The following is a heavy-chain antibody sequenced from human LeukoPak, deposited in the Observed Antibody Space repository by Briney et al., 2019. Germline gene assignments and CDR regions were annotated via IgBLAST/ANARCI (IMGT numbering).Heavy chain of an antibody. CDR1: GGSISNYY. CDR3: ARNLIPEQLVLNF. CDR2: IYYTGST. J-gene: IGHJ4*02. V-gene: IGHV4-59*01. D-gene: IGHD6-13*01. Sequence: SETLSLTCTVSGGSISNYYWNWIRQPPGKGLEWIGYIYYTGSTNYNPSLMSRVTMSVDTSKDQFSLNLKSVTHEDTAVYYCARNLIPEQLVLNFWGQGTLVTVSS.